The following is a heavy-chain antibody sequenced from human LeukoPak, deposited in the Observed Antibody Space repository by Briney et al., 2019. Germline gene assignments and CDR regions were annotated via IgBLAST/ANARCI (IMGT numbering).Heavy chain of an antibody. CDR3: ARLDGDYAARLGGMDV. D-gene: IGHD4-17*01. CDR2: IKQDGSEK. Sequence: PGGSLRLSCAASGFTFSSHWMSWVRQAPGKGLEWVANIKQDGSEKYYVDSVKGRFTISRDNSKNTLYLQMNSLRAEDTAVYYCARLDGDYAARLGGMDVWGQGTTVTVSS. V-gene: IGHV3-7*01. CDR1: GFTFSSHW. J-gene: IGHJ6*02.